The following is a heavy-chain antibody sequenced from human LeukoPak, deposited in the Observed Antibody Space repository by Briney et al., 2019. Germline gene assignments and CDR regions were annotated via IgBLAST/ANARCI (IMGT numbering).Heavy chain of an antibody. CDR3: ARVLGSRVDP. J-gene: IGHJ5*02. Sequence: ASVKVSCKTSGYTFTASYMHWVRQAPGQGLEWMGWINPNSGETNYAPKFQGRVTMTRDTSISTACMEVTRLTSDDTAIYYCARVLGSRVDPWGQGTLVTVSS. CDR1: GYTFTASY. V-gene: IGHV1-2*02. CDR2: INPNSGET.